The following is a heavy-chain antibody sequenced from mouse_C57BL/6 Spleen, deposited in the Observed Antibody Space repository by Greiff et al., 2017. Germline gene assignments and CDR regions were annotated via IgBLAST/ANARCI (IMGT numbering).Heavy chain of an antibody. CDR1: GYAFSSSW. J-gene: IGHJ4*01. Sequence: SGPELVKPGASVKISCKASGYAFSSSWMNWVKQRPGKGLEWIGRIYPGDGDTNYNGKFKGKATLTADKSSSTAYMQLSSLTSEDSAVYFCARWAYGSSWGDYWGQGTSVTVSS. CDR2: IYPGDGDT. V-gene: IGHV1-82*01. D-gene: IGHD1-1*01. CDR3: ARWAYGSSWGDY.